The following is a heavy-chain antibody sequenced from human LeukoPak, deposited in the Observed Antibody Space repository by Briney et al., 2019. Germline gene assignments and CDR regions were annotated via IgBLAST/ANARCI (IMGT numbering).Heavy chain of an antibody. CDR1: GFTFSSYA. J-gene: IGHJ4*02. CDR3: AKVWARLAYCGGDCYSPIDY. CDR2: ISGSGGST. D-gene: IGHD2-21*02. Sequence: GGSLRLSCAASGFTFSSYAMSWVRQAPGKGLEWVAAISGSGGSTYYADSVKGRFTISRDNSKNTLYLQMNSLRAEDTAVYYCAKVWARLAYCGGDCYSPIDYWGQGTLVTVSS. V-gene: IGHV3-23*01.